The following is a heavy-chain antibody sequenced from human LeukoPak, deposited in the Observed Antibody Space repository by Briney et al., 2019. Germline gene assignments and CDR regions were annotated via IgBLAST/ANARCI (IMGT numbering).Heavy chain of an antibody. J-gene: IGHJ4*02. CDR1: GFTFNNYW. V-gene: IGHV3-7*01. D-gene: IGHD6-19*01. CDR2: ITPDGSDR. CDR3: VPGGLAVSGIDY. Sequence: GGSLRLSCAVSGFTFNNYWMSWVRQAPGKGLEWVANITPDGSDRYYVDSLKGRVTISRDNTKSSLYLQLNSLRAEDAAVYYCVPGGLAVSGIDYWGQGALVTVSS.